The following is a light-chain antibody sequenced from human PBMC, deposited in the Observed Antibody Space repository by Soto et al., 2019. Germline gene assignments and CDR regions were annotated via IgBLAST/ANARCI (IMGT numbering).Light chain of an antibody. CDR2: SAS. J-gene: IGKJ3*01. Sequence: DIQMTQSPSSLSASVGDRVTITCRASQGIGNYLAWYQRKAGKVPKLLIFSASTLHSGIPSRFSGSGSGTDFSLTISSLQPEDVATYYCQQSSSAPFTFGPGTKVDI. CDR3: QQSSSAPFT. CDR1: QGIGNY. V-gene: IGKV1-27*01.